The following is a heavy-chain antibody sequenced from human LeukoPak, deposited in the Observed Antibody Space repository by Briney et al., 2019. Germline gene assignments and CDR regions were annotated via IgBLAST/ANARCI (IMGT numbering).Heavy chain of an antibody. J-gene: IGHJ4*02. CDR1: GFTLSSYG. V-gene: IGHV3-23*01. CDR2: ISGSGGST. CDR3: AKVIQYSSGPGSY. Sequence: GGSLRLSCAASGFTLSSYGMSWVRQAPGKGLEWVSAISGSGGSTYYADSVKGRFTISRDNSKNTLYLQMNSLRAEDTAVYYCAKVIQYSSGPGSYWGQGTLVTVSS. D-gene: IGHD6-19*01.